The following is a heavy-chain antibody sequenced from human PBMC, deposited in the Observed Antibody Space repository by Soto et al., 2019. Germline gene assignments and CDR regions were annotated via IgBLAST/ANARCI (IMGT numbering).Heavy chain of an antibody. Sequence: QVQLQQWGAGLLKPSETLSLTCAVYGGSFSGYYWSWIRQPPGKGLEWIGEINHSGSTNYNPSLKSRVTISVDTSKNQFSLKLTSVTAADTALYYCARRSRRAKIAYWGQGTLVTVSS. J-gene: IGHJ4*02. CDR1: GGSFSGYY. CDR2: INHSGST. CDR3: ARRSRRAKIAY. V-gene: IGHV4-34*01.